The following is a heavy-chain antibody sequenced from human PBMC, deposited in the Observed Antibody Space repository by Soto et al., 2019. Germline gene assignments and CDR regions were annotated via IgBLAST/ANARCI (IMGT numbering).Heavy chain of an antibody. D-gene: IGHD2-21*02. V-gene: IGHV2-5*02. CDR3: AHSRGGGNSAWFDP. CDR2: IYWDDDK. J-gene: IGHJ5*02. CDR1: GFSFSTSGVG. Sequence: QITLKESGPPLVNPTQTLTLTCTFAGFSFSTSGVGVGWIRQPPGKALEWLALIYWDDDKRYSPSLKTRLTITKDTSKNQVVLTMTNVDPVDTATYYCAHSRGGGNSAWFDPWGQGTLVTVSS.